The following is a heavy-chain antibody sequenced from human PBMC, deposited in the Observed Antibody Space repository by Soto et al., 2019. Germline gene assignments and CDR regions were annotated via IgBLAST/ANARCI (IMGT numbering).Heavy chain of an antibody. V-gene: IGHV1-69*01. D-gene: IGHD3-10*01. Sequence: QVQLVQSGAEVKKPGSSVKVSCKTSGVSFNNNGIGWVRQAPGHGLEWMGGVSPPFRTSNYARKFQGRISITPDPSTGTVNMELSRLTSEDTAQYYCSRVLYYGSGSYSPYGMDVWGQGTTVTVSS. CDR2: VSPPFRTS. J-gene: IGHJ6*02. CDR3: SRVLYYGSGSYSPYGMDV. CDR1: GVSFNNNG.